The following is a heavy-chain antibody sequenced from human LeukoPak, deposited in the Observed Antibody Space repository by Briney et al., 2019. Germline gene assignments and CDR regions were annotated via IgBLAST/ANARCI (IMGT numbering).Heavy chain of an antibody. CDR2: ISSSGSTI. J-gene: IGHJ4*02. V-gene: IGHV3-48*03. CDR1: GFTFSSYA. D-gene: IGHD4-17*01. Sequence: GGSLRLSCAASGFTFSSYAMHWVRQAPGKGLEWVSYISSSGSTIYYADSVKGRFTISRDNAKNSLYLQMNSLRAEDTAVYYCARARTTVFDYWGQGTLVTVSS. CDR3: ARARTTVFDY.